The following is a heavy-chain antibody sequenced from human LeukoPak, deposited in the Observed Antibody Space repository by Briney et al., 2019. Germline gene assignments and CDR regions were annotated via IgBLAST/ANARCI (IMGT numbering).Heavy chain of an antibody. CDR3: ARALSPLSEWVLGAFYI. CDR1: GGSISSGGYY. V-gene: IGHV4-30-2*01. CDR2: IYHSGST. J-gene: IGHJ3*02. Sequence: PSQTLSLTCTVSGGSISSGGYYWSWIRQPPGKGLEWIGYIYHSGSTYYNPSLKSRVTISVDRSKNQFSLKLSSVTAADTAVYYCARALSPLSEWVLGAFYIWGQGTKGTGSS. D-gene: IGHD3-3*01.